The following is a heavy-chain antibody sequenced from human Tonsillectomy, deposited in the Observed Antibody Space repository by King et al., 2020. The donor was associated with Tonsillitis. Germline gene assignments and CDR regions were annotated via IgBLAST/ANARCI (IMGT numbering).Heavy chain of an antibody. D-gene: IGHD1-26*01. CDR2: INPNSGGT. Sequence: VQLVESGAEVKKPGASVKVSCKASGYTFTGYYMHWVRQAPGQGLEWMGWINPNSGGTDYAQKFQGRVTMTRDTSSSTAYMELSRLTSDDTAVYYCAIIGSWWERLAYFDYWGQGSLVTVSS. V-gene: IGHV1-2*02. CDR3: AIIGSWWERLAYFDY. CDR1: GYTFTGYY. J-gene: IGHJ4*02.